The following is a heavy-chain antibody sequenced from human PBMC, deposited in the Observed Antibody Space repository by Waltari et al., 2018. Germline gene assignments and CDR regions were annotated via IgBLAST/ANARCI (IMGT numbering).Heavy chain of an antibody. V-gene: IGHV3-74*02. D-gene: IGHD6-19*01. Sequence: EMLLVASGGGLVQPGGSLRLPCAAPGFTFSSAWMPRVRQVPGKGLAWVSRINSDGSSTSYVDSVKGRFTISRDNSKNTLYLQMNSLRAEDTAIYYCAKSQLLPDDVFNMWGQGTMVIVSP. CDR1: GFTFSSAW. CDR2: INSDGSST. CDR3: AKSQLLPDDVFNM. J-gene: IGHJ3*02.